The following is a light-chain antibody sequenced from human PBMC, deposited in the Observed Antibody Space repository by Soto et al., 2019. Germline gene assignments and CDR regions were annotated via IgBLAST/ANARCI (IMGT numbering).Light chain of an antibody. CDR3: SSYTSSSTLYV. Sequence: QSALTQPASVSASPGQSITIFCTGTSRDVGAYNYVSWYQQHPGKAPKLMLYEGSNRPSGVSNRFSCSKSGNTASLTISGLQAEDEDDYYCSSYTSSSTLYVFGTGTKLTVL. J-gene: IGLJ1*01. CDR1: SRDVGAYNY. CDR2: EGS. V-gene: IGLV2-14*01.